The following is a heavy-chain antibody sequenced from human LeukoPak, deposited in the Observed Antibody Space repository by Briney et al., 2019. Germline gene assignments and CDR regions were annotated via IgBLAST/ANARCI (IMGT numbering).Heavy chain of an antibody. CDR3: AVPTIYGVGAFDV. CDR1: GITFGDYG. D-gene: IGHD2/OR15-2a*01. V-gene: IGHV3-43*02. CDR2: ISGKGDKT. J-gene: IGHJ3*01. Sequence: GGSLRLSCVASGITFGDYGIHWVRQAPGKGLEWVSLISGKGDKTYYVDSVKGRFTVSRDNSRNTLYLQMDSLRDEDTAFYYCAVPTIYGVGAFDVWGQGTMLMVSS.